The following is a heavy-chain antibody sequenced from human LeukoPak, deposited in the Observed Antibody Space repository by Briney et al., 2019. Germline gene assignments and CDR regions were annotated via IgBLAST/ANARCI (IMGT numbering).Heavy chain of an antibody. CDR2: ISGSGGSA. CDR3: AKGITTRPETCIDV. CDR1: GFIFSNYA. J-gene: IGHJ6*02. V-gene: IGHV3-23*01. Sequence: GGSLRLSCVVSGFIFSNYAMSWVRQAPGKGLEWASVISGSGGSAHYADSGKGRLTISRDNSKNTLYLQMNSLRAEDTAIYYCAKGITTRPETCIDVWGQGTTVTVSS. D-gene: IGHD6-6*01.